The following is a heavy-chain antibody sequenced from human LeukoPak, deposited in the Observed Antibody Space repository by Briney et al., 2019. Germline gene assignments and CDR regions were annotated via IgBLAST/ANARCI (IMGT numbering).Heavy chain of an antibody. CDR2: IFISGST. V-gene: IGHV4-61*02. Sequence: PSETLSLTCTVSGGSISSGSYYWSWIRQPAGKGLEWIGRIFISGSTNYSPSLKSRLTISLDTSKNQFSLKLSSVTAADTAVYYCARDHSGSTSLDYWGQGTLVTVSS. CDR3: ARDHSGSTSLDY. J-gene: IGHJ4*02. CDR1: GGSISSGSYY. D-gene: IGHD6-13*01.